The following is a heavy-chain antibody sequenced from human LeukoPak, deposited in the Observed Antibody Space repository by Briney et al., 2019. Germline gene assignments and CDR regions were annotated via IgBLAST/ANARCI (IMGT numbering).Heavy chain of an antibody. J-gene: IGHJ4*02. CDR3: VGDPTTNRFQFFQY. V-gene: IGHV3-21*01. CDR1: GFTFSNFG. D-gene: IGHD1-14*01. CDR2: MDRHTNI. Sequence: GGSLRLSCTASGFTFSNFGINWVRQAPGKGLEWVSCMDRHTNIYYADSVGGRFTISRDNAKNSVYLQMNSLTVEDSAVYYCVGDPTTNRFQFFQYWGQGALVTVSS.